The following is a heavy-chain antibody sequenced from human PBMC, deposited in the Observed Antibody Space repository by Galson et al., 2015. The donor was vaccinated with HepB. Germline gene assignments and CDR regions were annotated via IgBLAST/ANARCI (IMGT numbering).Heavy chain of an antibody. D-gene: IGHD7-27*01. V-gene: IGHV3-48*02. CDR2: ISTSSSVK. CDR1: GFTFSTYA. J-gene: IGHJ4*02. CDR3: ARASSPKSGDY. Sequence: SLRLSCAVSGFTFSTYAMKWVRQAPGKGLEWISYISTSSSVKYLASSVKGRFTVSRDNDRNSLYLQMSNLRDEDTAVYYCARASSPKSGDYWGQGTLVTVSS.